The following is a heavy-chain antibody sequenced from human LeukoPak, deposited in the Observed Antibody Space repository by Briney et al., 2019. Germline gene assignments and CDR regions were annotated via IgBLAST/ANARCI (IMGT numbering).Heavy chain of an antibody. CDR1: GGSISSYY. CDR3: ARGGGYDSLDY. D-gene: IGHD5-12*01. CDR2: IYYSGST. V-gene: IGHV4-59*13. Sequence: NASVTLSLTCTVSGGSISSYYWSWIRQPPGTGLEWIGYIYYSGSTNYNPSLKSRVTISVDTSKNQFSLKLSSVTAADTAVYYCARGGGYDSLDYWGQGTLVTVSS. J-gene: IGHJ4*02.